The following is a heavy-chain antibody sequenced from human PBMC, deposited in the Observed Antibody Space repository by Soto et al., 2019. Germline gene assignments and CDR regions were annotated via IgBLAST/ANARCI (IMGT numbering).Heavy chain of an antibody. CDR1: GGTFSSYT. D-gene: IGHD3-22*01. V-gene: IGHV1-69*02. Sequence: QVQLVQSGAEVKKPGSSVKVSCKASGGTFSSYTISWVRQAPGQGLEWMGRIIPILGIANYAQKFQGRVTITADKSTSTAYMELSSLRSEDTAVYYCARAYYYYSSGYYRNDAFDIWGQGTMVTVSS. J-gene: IGHJ3*02. CDR3: ARAYYYYSSGYYRNDAFDI. CDR2: IIPILGIA.